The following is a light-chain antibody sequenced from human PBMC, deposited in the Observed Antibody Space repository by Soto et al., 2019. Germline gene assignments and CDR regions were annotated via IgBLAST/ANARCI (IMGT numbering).Light chain of an antibody. Sequence: IQLTQFPSSLSASVGDRVTISCRASQDIRNDLGWYQHKPGKAPRLLIYAASSLEDGVPSRFSGSGSGTDFTLTISSLQPEDFATYYCLYDFKFPRTFAQGTKVDIK. CDR2: AAS. J-gene: IGKJ1*01. CDR3: LYDFKFPRT. V-gene: IGKV1-6*01. CDR1: QDIRND.